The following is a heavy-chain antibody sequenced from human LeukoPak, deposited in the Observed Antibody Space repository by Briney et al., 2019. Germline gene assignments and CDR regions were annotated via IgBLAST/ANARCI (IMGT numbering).Heavy chain of an antibody. CDR3: AKDRRYYDSSGYFDY. CDR1: GFTFDDYA. D-gene: IGHD3-22*01. CDR2: ISWNSGSI. Sequence: PGGSLRLSCAASGFTFDDYAMHWVRQAPGNGMEWVSGISWNSGSIGYADSVKGRFTISRDNAKNSLYLQMNSLRAEDTALYYCAKDRRYYDSSGYFDYWGQGTLVTVSS. V-gene: IGHV3-9*01. J-gene: IGHJ4*02.